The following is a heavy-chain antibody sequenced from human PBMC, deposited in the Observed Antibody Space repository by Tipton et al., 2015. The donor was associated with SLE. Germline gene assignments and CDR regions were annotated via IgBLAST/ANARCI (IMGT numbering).Heavy chain of an antibody. J-gene: IGHJ4*02. CDR1: GGSIISGSNY. CDR3: TRHDYFASGRVY. V-gene: IGHV4-39*07. D-gene: IGHD3-10*01. Sequence: TLSLTCAVYGGSIISGSNYWNWIRQSAGKGLEWIGSINYSGTTSYNPSLKSRVTISVDTSKNQFSLKLSSVTAADTAVYYCTRHDYFASGRVYWGQGTLVTVSS. CDR2: INYSGTT.